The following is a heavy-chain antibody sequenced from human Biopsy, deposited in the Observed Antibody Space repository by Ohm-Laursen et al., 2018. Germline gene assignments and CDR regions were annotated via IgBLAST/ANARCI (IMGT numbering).Heavy chain of an antibody. CDR3: ARMFARPGSCSGGTCYPGDDY. V-gene: IGHV3-72*01. Sequence: GSLRLSCAASGFTFSDHYMEWVRQAPGKGLEWVGRSRNKANSYTTEYAASVKGRFTISRDESETSMYLQMSGLKTEDTAVYYCARMFARPGSCSGGTCYPGDDYWGQGTLVTVSS. D-gene: IGHD2-15*01. CDR2: SRNKANSYTT. CDR1: GFTFSDHY. J-gene: IGHJ4*02.